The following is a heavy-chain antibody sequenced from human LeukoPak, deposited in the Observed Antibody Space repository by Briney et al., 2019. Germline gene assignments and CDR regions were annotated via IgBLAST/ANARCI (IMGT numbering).Heavy chain of an antibody. CDR1: GGSISSYY. J-gene: IGHJ5*02. CDR3: ASTSYYGSGSPWFDP. Sequence: PSETLSLTCTVSGGSISSYYWSWIRQPPGKGLEWIGYIYYSGSTNYNPSLKSRVTISVDTSKDQFSLKLSSVTAADTAVYYCASTSYYGSGSPWFDPWGQGTLVTVSS. D-gene: IGHD3-10*01. V-gene: IGHV4-59*01. CDR2: IYYSGST.